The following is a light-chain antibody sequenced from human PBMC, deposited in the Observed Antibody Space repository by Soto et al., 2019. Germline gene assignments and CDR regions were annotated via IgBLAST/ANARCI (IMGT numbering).Light chain of an antibody. V-gene: IGKV3-20*01. Sequence: EIVLTQSPGTLSLSPGERATLSCRASQSVSSSYLAWYQQKPGQAPRLLIYGASSRATGIPDRFSGSGSGTDFTFTISRLEPEDFAVYSCQQYGSSLLTFGGGTKVEIK. CDR3: QQYGSSLLT. J-gene: IGKJ4*01. CDR1: QSVSSSY. CDR2: GAS.